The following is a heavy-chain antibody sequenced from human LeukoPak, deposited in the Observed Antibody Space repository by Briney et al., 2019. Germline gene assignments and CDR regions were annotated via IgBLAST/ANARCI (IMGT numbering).Heavy chain of an antibody. CDR3: AGGSGTKFDY. CDR1: GFTFRNFA. V-gene: IGHV3-23*01. Sequence: GGSLRLSCAASGFTFRNFALNWVRQAPGKGLEWVSTISGSGSNTYYTDSVRGRFTISRDNSKNTLYLQMNSLRAEDTAVYYCAGGSGTKFDYWGQGTLVTVSS. J-gene: IGHJ4*02. CDR2: ISGSGSNT. D-gene: IGHD3-10*01.